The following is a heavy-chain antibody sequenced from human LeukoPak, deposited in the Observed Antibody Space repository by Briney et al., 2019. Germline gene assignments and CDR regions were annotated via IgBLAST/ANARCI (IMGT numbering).Heavy chain of an antibody. CDR2: INPNSGGT. J-gene: IGHJ4*02. CDR1: GYTFTCYY. Sequence: ASVKVSCKASGYTFTCYYMHWVRQAPGQGHEWMGRINPNSGGTNYAQKFQARVTMTRDTSISTAYMELSRLRSDDTAVYYCARERYDILTGYGHWGQGTLVTVSS. V-gene: IGHV1-2*06. D-gene: IGHD3-9*01. CDR3: ARERYDILTGYGH.